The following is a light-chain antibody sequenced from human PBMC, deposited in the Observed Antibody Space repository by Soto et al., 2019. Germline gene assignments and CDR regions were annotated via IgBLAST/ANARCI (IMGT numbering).Light chain of an antibody. V-gene: IGLV3-21*02. CDR2: DDT. CDR1: NIETQH. J-gene: IGLJ3*02. CDR3: QVWDSSSDFWV. Sequence: SYELTQPPSVSVAPGQTARISCGGINIETQHVHWYQQEPGQAPVLVVYDDTDRPSGIPERFSGSNSGNTATLTISRVEAGDEDDYYCQVWDSSSDFWVFGGGTKVTVL.